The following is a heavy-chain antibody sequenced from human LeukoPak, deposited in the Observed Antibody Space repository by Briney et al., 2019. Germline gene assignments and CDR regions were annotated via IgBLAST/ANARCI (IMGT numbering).Heavy chain of an antibody. V-gene: IGHV5-51*01. CDR2: IYPGNADT. J-gene: IGHJ3*01. Sequence: GESLKISCKGSGYSFTYYWIGWVRQKPGKCLEWMGIIYPGNADTRYSPSFQGQVTVSADKSNSTAYLQWSSLKASDTAMYYCVRKVGEEIRDDDFWSGPYDAFDVWGQGTTVTVSS. CDR1: GYSFTYYW. D-gene: IGHD3-3*01. CDR3: VRKVGEEIRDDDFWSGPYDAFDV.